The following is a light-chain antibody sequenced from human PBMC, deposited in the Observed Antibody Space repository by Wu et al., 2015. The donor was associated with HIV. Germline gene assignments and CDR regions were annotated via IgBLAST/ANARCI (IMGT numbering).Light chain of an antibody. CDR2: DAS. CDR3: QQRRS. CDR1: QSVSSY. V-gene: IGKV3D-11*02. J-gene: IGKJ2*03. Sequence: EIVLTQSPATLSLSPGERATLSCRASQSVSSYLAWYQQKPGQAPRLLIYDASNRATGIPARFSGSGPGTDFTLTISSLEPEDFAVYYCQQRRSFGQGTKLEFK.